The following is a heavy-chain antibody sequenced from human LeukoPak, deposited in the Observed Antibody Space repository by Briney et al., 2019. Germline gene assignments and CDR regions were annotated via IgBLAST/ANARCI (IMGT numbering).Heavy chain of an antibody. D-gene: IGHD6-6*01. Sequence: ASVKVSCKASGYNFTKYGFTWVRQAPGQGLEWMGWISAYDGYTNHAQKFQGRVTMTTDSSTTTAYMELRSLRSDDTAVYYCARVSGSIVARLAWFDSWGQGTLVTVSS. CDR2: ISAYDGYT. V-gene: IGHV1-18*01. J-gene: IGHJ5*01. CDR3: ARVSGSIVARLAWFDS. CDR1: GYNFTKYG.